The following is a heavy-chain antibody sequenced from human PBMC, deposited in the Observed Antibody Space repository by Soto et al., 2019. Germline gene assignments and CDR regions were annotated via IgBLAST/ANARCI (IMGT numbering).Heavy chain of an antibody. V-gene: IGHV7-4-1*01. CDR2: INTNTGNP. CDR3: ARSVTFGGVIPSWYFDL. CDR1: GYTFTSYA. Sequence: QVQLVQSGSELKKPGASVKVSCKASGYTFTSYAMNWVRQAPGQGLEWMGWINTNTGNPTYAQGFTGRFVFSLDTSVSTAYLQICSLKAEDTAVYYCARSVTFGGVIPSWYFDLWGRGTLVTVSS. J-gene: IGHJ2*01. D-gene: IGHD3-16*02.